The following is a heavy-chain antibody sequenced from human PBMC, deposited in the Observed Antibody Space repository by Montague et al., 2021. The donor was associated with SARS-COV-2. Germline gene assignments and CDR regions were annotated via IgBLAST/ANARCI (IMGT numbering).Heavy chain of an antibody. J-gene: IGHJ1*01. CDR3: TRLSLGWDTD. CDR1: GDSMTDSY. Sequence: SETLSLTCTVSGDSMTDSYWSWIRQPPGKGLEYIGYIYFSGSTNYNPSLKSRITISVDTSKNQFSLKLSSVTAADTAVYFCTRLSLGWDTDWGQGTLVTVSS. D-gene: IGHD5-18*01. CDR2: IYFSGST. V-gene: IGHV4-59*08.